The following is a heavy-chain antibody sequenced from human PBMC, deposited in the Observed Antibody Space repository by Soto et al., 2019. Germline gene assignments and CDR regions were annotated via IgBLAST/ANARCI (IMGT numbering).Heavy chain of an antibody. CDR3: ARDTSGSYVGYSSGWCDY. V-gene: IGHV1-46*01. D-gene: IGHD6-19*01. CDR2: INPSGGST. Sequence: QVQLVQSGAEVKKPGASVKVSCKASGYTFTSYYMHWVRQAPGQGLEWMGIINPSGGSTSYAQKFQGRVTMTRDTSTSTGYMELSSLRSEDTAVYYCARDTSGSYVGYSSGWCDYWGQGTLVTVSA. CDR1: GYTFTSYY. J-gene: IGHJ4*02.